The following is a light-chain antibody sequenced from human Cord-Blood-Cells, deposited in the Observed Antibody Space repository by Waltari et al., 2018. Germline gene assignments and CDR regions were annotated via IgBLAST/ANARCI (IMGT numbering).Light chain of an antibody. Sequence: QSALTQPRSVSGSPGQSVTISCTGTSSDVGGYNSVSWYQQHPGKAPKLMIYDVSKRPSGVPDSFSGSKSGNTASLTISGLQAEDEADYYCCSYAGSYTFVVFGGGTKLTVL. CDR2: DVS. CDR1: SSDVGGYNS. J-gene: IGLJ2*01. CDR3: CSYAGSYTFVV. V-gene: IGLV2-11*01.